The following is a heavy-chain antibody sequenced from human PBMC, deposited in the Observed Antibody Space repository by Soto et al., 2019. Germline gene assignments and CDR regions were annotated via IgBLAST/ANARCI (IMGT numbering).Heavy chain of an antibody. D-gene: IGHD3-10*01. V-gene: IGHV3-53*01. J-gene: IGHJ4*02. CDR3: ARTLRGHGVKYFDY. CDR1: GFTVSSNY. CDR2: IYSGGST. Sequence: GGSLRLSCAAFGFTVSSNYMTWVRQAPGKGLEWVSVIYSGGSTYYADSVKGRFTISRDNSRNTLYLQMNSLRAEDTAVYYCARTLRGHGVKYFDYWGQGTLVTVSS.